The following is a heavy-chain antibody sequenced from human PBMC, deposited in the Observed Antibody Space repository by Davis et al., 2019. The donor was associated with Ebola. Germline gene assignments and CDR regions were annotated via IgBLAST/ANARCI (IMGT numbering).Heavy chain of an antibody. CDR1: GYTFTSYG. Sequence: AASVKVSCKASGYTFTSYGISWVRQAPGQGLEGMGWISAYNGNTNYAQKLQGRVTMTTDTSTSTAYMELSSLRSEDTAVYYCARGRKIAVAGTDYWGQGTLVTVSS. CDR3: ARGRKIAVAGTDY. J-gene: IGHJ4*02. CDR2: ISAYNGNT. D-gene: IGHD6-19*01. V-gene: IGHV1-18*01.